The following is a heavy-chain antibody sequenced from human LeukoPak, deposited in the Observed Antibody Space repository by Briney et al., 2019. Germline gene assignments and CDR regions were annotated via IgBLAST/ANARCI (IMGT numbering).Heavy chain of an antibody. CDR3: ARLVATTGRLYFDY. D-gene: IGHD1-1*01. CDR2: IYSGGNT. CDR1: GFIVSSNY. V-gene: IGHV3-53*01. J-gene: IGHJ4*02. Sequence: GGSLRLSCAAPGFIVSSNYMGWVRQAPGKGLEYVPVIYSGGNTYYGGSVKGRFTISRDNSKNTIYLQMNSLRAEDTAVFYCARLVATTGRLYFDYWGQGNLVTVSS.